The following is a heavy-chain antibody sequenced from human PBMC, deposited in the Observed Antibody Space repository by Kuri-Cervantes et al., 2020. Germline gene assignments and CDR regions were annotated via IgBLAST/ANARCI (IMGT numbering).Heavy chain of an antibody. CDR1: GFTFSSYW. D-gene: IGHD6-19*01. CDR3: ARDRRVSVAGTAYY. CDR2: IKQDGSEK. V-gene: IGHV3-7*01. Sequence: GGSLRLSCAASGFTFSSYWMSWVRQAPGKGLEWVANIKQDGSEKYYVDSVKGRFTISRDNAKNSLYLQMNSLRAEDTAVYYCARDRRVSVAGTAYYWGQGTLVTVSS. J-gene: IGHJ4*02.